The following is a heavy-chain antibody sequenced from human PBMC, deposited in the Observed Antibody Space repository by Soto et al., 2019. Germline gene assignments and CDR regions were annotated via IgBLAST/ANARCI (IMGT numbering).Heavy chain of an antibody. D-gene: IGHD5-18*01. V-gene: IGHV1-69*13. CDR1: GGTFSSYA. Sequence: GASVKVSCKASGGTFSSYAISWVRQAPGQGLEWMGGIIPIFGTANYAQKFQGRVTITADESTSTAYMELGSLRSEDTAVYYCARVDIAMVNYGMAVWGQGTTVTVSS. CDR2: IIPIFGTA. CDR3: ARVDIAMVNYGMAV. J-gene: IGHJ6*02.